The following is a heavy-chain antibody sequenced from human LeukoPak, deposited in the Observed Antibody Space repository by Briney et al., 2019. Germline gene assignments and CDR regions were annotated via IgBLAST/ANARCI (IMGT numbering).Heavy chain of an antibody. CDR3: ARDLGQYRIAVASDY. CDR1: GFTFSSYW. J-gene: IGHJ4*02. V-gene: IGHV3-7*01. D-gene: IGHD6-13*01. Sequence: GGSLRLSCAASGFTFSSYWMSWVRQAPGKGLEWVANIKEDGSEKYYVDSVKGRFTISRDNAKNSLYLQMNSLRAEDTAVYYCARDLGQYRIAVASDYWGQGTLVTVSS. CDR2: IKEDGSEK.